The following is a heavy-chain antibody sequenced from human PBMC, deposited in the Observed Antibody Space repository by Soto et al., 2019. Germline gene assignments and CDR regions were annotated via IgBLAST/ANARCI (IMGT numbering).Heavy chain of an antibody. V-gene: IGHV3-30-3*01. CDR1: GFTFSSYA. Sequence: PGGSLRLSCAASGFTFSSYAMHWVRQAPGKGLEWVAVISYDGSNKYYADSVKGRFTISRDNSKNTLYLQMNSLRAEDTAVYYCARDITARFDYWGQGTLVTVSS. CDR2: ISYDGSNK. J-gene: IGHJ4*02. CDR3: ARDITARFDY. D-gene: IGHD6-6*01.